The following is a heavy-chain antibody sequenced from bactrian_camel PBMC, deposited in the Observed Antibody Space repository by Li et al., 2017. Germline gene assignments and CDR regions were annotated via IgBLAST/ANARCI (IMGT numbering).Heavy chain of an antibody. CDR2: IYTGAGST. V-gene: IGHV3S54*01. D-gene: IGHD2*01. Sequence: HVQLVESGGGSVQAGGSLTLSCEASGYYSSNCMGWFRQAPGKEREGVAAIYTGAGSTYYADSVKGRFTISQDNDKNTLYLQMNMLKTEDTAVYYCASDADCSFCSGGYCSPYNVWGQGTQVTVS. J-gene: IGHJ4*01. CDR3: ASDADCSFCSGGYCSPYNV. CDR1: GYYSSNC.